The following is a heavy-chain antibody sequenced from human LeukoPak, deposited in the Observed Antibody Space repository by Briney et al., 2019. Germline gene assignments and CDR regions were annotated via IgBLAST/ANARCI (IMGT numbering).Heavy chain of an antibody. CDR3: AKGHGDWAGNYFDY. CDR1: GSTFSIYG. V-gene: IGHV3-23*01. J-gene: IGHJ4*02. CDR2: ISGTGASI. Sequence: GGSLRLSCAASGSTFSIYGMNWVRQAPGKGLEWVSAISGTGASIHYADSVKGRFTISRDNSKNTLYLQIHTLRAEDTAIYYCAKGHGDWAGNYFDYWGQGTLVSVSS. D-gene: IGHD4-17*01.